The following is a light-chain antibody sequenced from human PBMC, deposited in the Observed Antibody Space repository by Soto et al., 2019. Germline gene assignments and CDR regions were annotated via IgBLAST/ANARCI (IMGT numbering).Light chain of an antibody. CDR3: LQSYCTLVI. Sequence: DIQMTQSPSSLSASVGDRVTISCRARQNISIYLNWYQQKPGKAPKLLIYTASSLEGGVPSRISGSGSGTDFPLPIRSLQPEESAPDYCLQSYCTLVILGPGTQVHLK. V-gene: IGKV1-39*01. CDR2: TAS. J-gene: IGKJ3*01. CDR1: QNISIY.